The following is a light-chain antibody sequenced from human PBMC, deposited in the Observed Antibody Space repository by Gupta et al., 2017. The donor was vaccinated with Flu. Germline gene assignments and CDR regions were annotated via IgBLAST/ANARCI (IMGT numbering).Light chain of an antibody. CDR3: QQYKDWPRT. V-gene: IGKV3-15*01. Sequence: EVVMTQSPATLSVSPGEGVTLSCRASQTVRNNLAWYQHKPGQAPRLLIYAASTRATGVPASFSGSGSGTDGRLAITSLQSDDVAGYYCQQYKDWPRTFGQRTKLQS. CDR2: AAS. J-gene: IGKJ2*01. CDR1: QTVRNN.